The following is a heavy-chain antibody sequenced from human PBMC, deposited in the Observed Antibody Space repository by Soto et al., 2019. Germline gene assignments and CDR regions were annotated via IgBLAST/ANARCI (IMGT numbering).Heavy chain of an antibody. CDR1: GYTFTSYG. J-gene: IGHJ5*02. Sequence: GASVKVSCKASGYTFTSYGIHWVRQAPGQRLEWMGWINAANGDTKYSPKFQGRATITRDTSASTAYMELSSLRSEDTAAYYCVRRHVSATGIDWFDPWGQGTLVTVS. CDR3: VRRHVSATGIDWFDP. CDR2: INAANGDT. D-gene: IGHD6-13*01. V-gene: IGHV1-3*01.